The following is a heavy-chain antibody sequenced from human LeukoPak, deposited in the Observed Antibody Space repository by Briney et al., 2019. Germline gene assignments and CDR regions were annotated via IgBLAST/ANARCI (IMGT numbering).Heavy chain of an antibody. D-gene: IGHD3-10*01. CDR2: INGSGSST. CDR3: ARYGDLNYYYYYMDV. J-gene: IGHJ6*03. Sequence: GGSLRLSCAASGFTFSNYAMSWVRQAPGKGLEWVSAINGSGSSTYYADSVKGRFTISRDNAKNSLYLQMNGLRAEDTAVYYCARYGDLNYYYYYMDVWGKGTTVTISS. V-gene: IGHV3-23*01. CDR1: GFTFSNYA.